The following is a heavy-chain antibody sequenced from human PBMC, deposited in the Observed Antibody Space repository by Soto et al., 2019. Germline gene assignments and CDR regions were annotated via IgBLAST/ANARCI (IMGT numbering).Heavy chain of an antibody. CDR1: GGSISSYY. Sequence: SETLSLTCTVSGGSISSYYWSWIRQPPGKGLEWIGYIYYSGSTNYNPSLKSRVTISVDTSKNQFSLKLGSVTAADTAVYYCARHQWPGGYFDYWGQGTLVTVSS. D-gene: IGHD6-19*01. V-gene: IGHV4-59*08. CDR3: ARHQWPGGYFDY. J-gene: IGHJ4*02. CDR2: IYYSGST.